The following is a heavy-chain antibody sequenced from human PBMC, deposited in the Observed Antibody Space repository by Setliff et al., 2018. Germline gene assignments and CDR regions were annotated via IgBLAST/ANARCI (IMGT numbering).Heavy chain of an antibody. Sequence: ASVKVSCKASGYTFTSYGISWVRQAPGQGLEWMGWISAYNGNTNYAQKLQGRVTMTTDTSTSTAYMELSSLRSEDTAVYYCATPGQQLVRLDRFDPWGQGTLVTVSS. J-gene: IGHJ5*02. V-gene: IGHV1-18*01. CDR1: GYTFTSYG. D-gene: IGHD6-13*01. CDR2: ISAYNGNT. CDR3: ATPGQQLVRLDRFDP.